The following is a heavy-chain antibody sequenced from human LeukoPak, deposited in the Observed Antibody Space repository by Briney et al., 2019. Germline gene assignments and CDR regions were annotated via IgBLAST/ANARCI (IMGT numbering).Heavy chain of an antibody. J-gene: IGHJ4*02. D-gene: IGHD3-10*01. CDR1: GFTFSSYS. CDR3: ARVRETLDFDY. CDR2: ISSSSSYI. V-gene: IGHV3-21*01. Sequence: GGSLRLSCAASGFTFSSYSMNWVRQAPGKGLEWVSSISSSSSYIYYADSVKGRFTISRDNAKNPLYLQMNSLRAEDTAVYYCARVRETLDFDYWGQGTLVTVSS.